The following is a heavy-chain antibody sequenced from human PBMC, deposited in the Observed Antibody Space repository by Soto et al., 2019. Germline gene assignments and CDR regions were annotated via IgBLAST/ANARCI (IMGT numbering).Heavy chain of an antibody. J-gene: IGHJ6*03. CDR1: GFTFSSYS. Sequence: GGSLRLSCAASGFTFSSYSMNWVRQAPGKGLEWVSYISSSSSTIYYADSVKGRFTISRDNAKNSLYLQMNSLRAEDTAVYYCARGDFWSGYSPYYYYYMDVWGKGTTVTVSS. V-gene: IGHV3-48*01. CDR2: ISSSSSTI. CDR3: ARGDFWSGYSPYYYYYMDV. D-gene: IGHD3-3*01.